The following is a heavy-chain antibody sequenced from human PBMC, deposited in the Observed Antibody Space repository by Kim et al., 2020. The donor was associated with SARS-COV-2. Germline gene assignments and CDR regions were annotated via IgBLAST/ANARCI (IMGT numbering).Heavy chain of an antibody. J-gene: IGHJ6*02. V-gene: IGHV3-33*01. D-gene: IGHD6-13*01. CDR2: ILYDGSNK. Sequence: GGSLRLSCAASGFTFSYYGMHWVRQAPGKGLEWVASILYDGSNKYYADSVKGRFPISRDNSKNTLYLQMNSLRAEDTAVYYCAREDRVSRSGSTGGMDVWCQETTVTVSS. CDR3: AREDRVSRSGSTGGMDV. CDR1: GFTFSYYG.